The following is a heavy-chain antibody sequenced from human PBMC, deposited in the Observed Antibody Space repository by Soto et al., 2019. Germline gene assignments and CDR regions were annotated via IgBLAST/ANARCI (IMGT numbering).Heavy chain of an antibody. D-gene: IGHD2-21*02. CDR3: AREDIVVVTAIQVGMDV. CDR2: INPNSGGT. CDR1: GYTFTGHY. V-gene: IGHV1-2*02. Sequence: ASVKVSCKASGYTFTGHYMHWVRQAPGQGLEWMGWINPNSGGTNYAQKFQARVTMTRDTSISTAYMELSRLRSDDTAVYYCAREDIVVVTAIQVGMDVWGQGTTVTVSS. J-gene: IGHJ6*02.